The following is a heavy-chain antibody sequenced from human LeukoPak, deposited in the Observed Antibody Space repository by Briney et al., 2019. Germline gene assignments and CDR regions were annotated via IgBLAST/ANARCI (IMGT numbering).Heavy chain of an antibody. V-gene: IGHV1-2*02. D-gene: IGHD4-17*01. Sequence: ASVKVSCKASGYTFTSYYMHWVRQAPGQGLEWMGWISPNSGGTNYAQKFQGRVTMTRDTSISTAYMELSRLRSDDTAVYYCARPYGDYSLFDYWGRGTLVTVSS. J-gene: IGHJ4*02. CDR2: ISPNSGGT. CDR3: ARPYGDYSLFDY. CDR1: GYTFTSYY.